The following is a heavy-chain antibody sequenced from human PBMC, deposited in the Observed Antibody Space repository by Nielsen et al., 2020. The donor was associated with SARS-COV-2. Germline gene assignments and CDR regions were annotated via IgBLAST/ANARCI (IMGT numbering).Heavy chain of an antibody. CDR1: GFTVSSNY. CDR3: AKDRGYSSSWYYFDY. CDR2: IYSGGST. Sequence: GGSLRLSCAASGFTVSSNYMSWVRQALGKGLEWVSVIYSGGSTYYADSVKGRFTISRDNSKNTLYLQMNSLRAEDTAVYYCAKDRGYSSSWYYFDYWGQGTLVTVSS. D-gene: IGHD6-13*01. V-gene: IGHV3-53*01. J-gene: IGHJ4*02.